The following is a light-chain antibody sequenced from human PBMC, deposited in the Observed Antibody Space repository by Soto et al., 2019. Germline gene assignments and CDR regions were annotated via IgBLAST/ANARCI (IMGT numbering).Light chain of an antibody. CDR2: DAS. CDR3: QHYNSYSEA. Sequence: GYRVTITCQASQDISNYLNWYQHKPGKAPKLLIYDASNLETGVPSRFSGSGSGTEFTLTISSLQPNDFATYYCQHYNSYSEAFGQGTKVDIK. CDR1: QDISNY. J-gene: IGKJ1*01. V-gene: IGKV1-33*01.